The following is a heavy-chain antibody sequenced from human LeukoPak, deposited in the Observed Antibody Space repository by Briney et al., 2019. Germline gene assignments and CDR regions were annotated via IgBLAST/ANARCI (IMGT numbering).Heavy chain of an antibody. V-gene: IGHV1-18*01. J-gene: IGHJ5*02. CDR2: ISTNSDIR. D-gene: IGHD1-26*01. Sequence: ASANVSCKPSGYTFTNYGISWVRQTPGQGLEWMGWISTNSDIRTYAQTLQGRFTMTTDTATTTAYMELNNLTFDDTAVYYCARDWDAMNNCFDPWGQGTPVTVSS. CDR1: GYTFTNYG. CDR3: ARDWDAMNNCFDP.